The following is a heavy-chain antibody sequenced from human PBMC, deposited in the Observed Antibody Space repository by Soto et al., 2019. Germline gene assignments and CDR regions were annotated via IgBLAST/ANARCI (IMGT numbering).Heavy chain of an antibody. Sequence: SETLSLTCTVSGGPISSYYWSWIRQSPGKGLEWIGYFYNSGSTNNNPSLKSRVTISVDTSKNQFSLKLTSVIAADTAVYYCARHVHSSSWGIDVWGKGTTVTVSS. V-gene: IGHV4-59*08. CDR2: FYNSGST. D-gene: IGHD6-13*01. J-gene: IGHJ6*04. CDR3: ARHVHSSSWGIDV. CDR1: GGPISSYY.